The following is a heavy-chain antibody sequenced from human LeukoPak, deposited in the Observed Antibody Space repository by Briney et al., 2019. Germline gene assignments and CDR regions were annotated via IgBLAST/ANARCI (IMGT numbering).Heavy chain of an antibody. CDR1: GYTFTGYY. CDR2: INPNSGGT. J-gene: IGHJ4*02. CDR3: ARDLYYDFWSGYYTTFDY. Sequence: ASVKVSCKASGYTFTGYYMHWVRQAPGQGLGWMGWINPNSGGTNYAQKFQGRVTMTRDTSISTAYMELSRLRSDDTAVYYCARDLYYDFWSGYYTTFDYWGQGTLVTVSS. V-gene: IGHV1-2*02. D-gene: IGHD3-3*01.